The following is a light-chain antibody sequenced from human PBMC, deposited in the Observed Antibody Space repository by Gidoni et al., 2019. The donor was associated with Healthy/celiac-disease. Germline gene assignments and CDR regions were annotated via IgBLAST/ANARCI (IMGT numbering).Light chain of an antibody. CDR2: KAS. CDR1: QSISSW. V-gene: IGKV1-5*03. J-gene: IGKJ4*01. CDR3: QQYNSYSFT. Sequence: DIKMTQSPSPLSASGGDSVTITCRASQSISSWLAWYQQKPGKAPKLLIYKASSLESGVPSRFSGSGSGTEFTLTISSLQPDDFATYYCQQYNSYSFTFXGXTKVEIK.